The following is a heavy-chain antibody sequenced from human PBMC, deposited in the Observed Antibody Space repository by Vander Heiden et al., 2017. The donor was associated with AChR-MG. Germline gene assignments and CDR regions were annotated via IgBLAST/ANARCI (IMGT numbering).Heavy chain of an antibody. CDR2: IRSKANSYAT. CDR1: GFTFSGSA. J-gene: IGHJ4*02. D-gene: IGHD1-26*01. V-gene: IGHV3-73*01. CDR3: TRVGAQGVFDY. Sequence: ELQLVESGGGLVQPGGSLKLPCAASGFTFSGSAMHWVRQASGKGLEWVGRIRSKANSYATAYAASVKGRFTISRDDSKNTAYLQMNSLKTEDTAVYYCTRVGAQGVFDYWGQGTLVTVSS.